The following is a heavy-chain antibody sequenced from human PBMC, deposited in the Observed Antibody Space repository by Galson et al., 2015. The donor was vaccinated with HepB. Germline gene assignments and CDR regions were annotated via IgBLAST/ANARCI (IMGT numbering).Heavy chain of an antibody. CDR3: ANLPTSRWLVIDT. CDR1: GFNFSLFW. CDR2: IKEDGSKK. Sequence: SLRLSCAASGFNFSLFWMNWVRQAPGKGLEWVADIKEDGSKKYYADSVKGRFTITRDNANNSMYLQMNSLRAEDTALYFCANLPTSRWLVIDTWGQGTMVTVSS. D-gene: IGHD5-12*01. V-gene: IGHV3-7*03. J-gene: IGHJ3*02.